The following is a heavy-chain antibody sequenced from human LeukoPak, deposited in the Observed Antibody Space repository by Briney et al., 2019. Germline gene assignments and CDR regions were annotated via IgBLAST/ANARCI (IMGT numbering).Heavy chain of an antibody. CDR1: GFTFSRFS. D-gene: IGHD3-16*01. V-gene: IGHV3-21*01. CDR2: ISATSSHI. Sequence: GGSLRLSCAGSGFTFSRFSMYWVRQTPGKGLECVSSISATSSHIYDADSVTGRVTTSRDNARNSLSLQMNSLRVEDTGVYYCARGAGVGSYVPFDLWGQGTQVTVSS. CDR3: ARGAGVGSYVPFDL. J-gene: IGHJ4*02.